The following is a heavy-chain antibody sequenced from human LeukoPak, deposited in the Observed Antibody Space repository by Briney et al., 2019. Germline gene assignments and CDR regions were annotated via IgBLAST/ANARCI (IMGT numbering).Heavy chain of an antibody. CDR2: SSSTGGST. CDR1: GLTFNNHG. J-gene: IGHJ4*02. Sequence: GRSLRLSCAASGLTFNNHGMTWVRQLPGKGLEWVLGSSSTGGSTYNEDSVKGRFTITRDNSKNTLYLQMNSLRAEDTALYYCARPPDFCTNSDYWGQGTLVTVSS. V-gene: IGHV3-23*01. D-gene: IGHD2-8*01. CDR3: ARPPDFCTNSDY.